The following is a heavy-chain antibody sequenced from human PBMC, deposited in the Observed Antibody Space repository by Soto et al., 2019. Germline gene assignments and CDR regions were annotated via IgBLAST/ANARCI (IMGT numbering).Heavy chain of an antibody. J-gene: IGHJ6*02. CDR1: GFTFDDYA. CDR2: ISWNSGSI. V-gene: IGHV3-9*01. CDR3: AKGVRYYYYYGMDV. Sequence: SGGSLRLSCAASGFTFDDYAMHWVRQAPGKGLEWVSGISWNSGSIGYADSVKGRFTISRDNAKNSLYLQMNSLRAEDTALYYCAKGVRYYYYYGMDVWGQGTTVTVSS.